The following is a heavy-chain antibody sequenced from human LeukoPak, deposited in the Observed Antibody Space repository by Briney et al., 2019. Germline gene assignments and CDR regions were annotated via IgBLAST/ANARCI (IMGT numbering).Heavy chain of an antibody. CDR2: ISGSGGST. Sequence: GGSLRLSCAASGFTFSSYGMSWGRQAAGKGLKWVSAISGSGGSTYYADSVKGRFTISRDNSKNTLYLQMNSLRAEDTAVYYCAKLLVVSSDAFDIWGQGTMVTVSS. J-gene: IGHJ3*02. V-gene: IGHV3-23*01. CDR1: GFTFSSYG. CDR3: AKLLVVSSDAFDI.